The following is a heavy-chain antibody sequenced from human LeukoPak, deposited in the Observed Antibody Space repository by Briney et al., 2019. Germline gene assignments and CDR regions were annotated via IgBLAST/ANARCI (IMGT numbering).Heavy chain of an antibody. J-gene: IGHJ3*02. CDR3: ARRKYQLLSGRAFDI. V-gene: IGHV4-34*01. CDR2: INHSGST. CDR1: GGSFSGYY. Sequence: SETLSLTCAVYGGSFSGYYWSWIRQPPGKGLEWIGEINHSGSTNYNPSLKSRVTISVDTSKNQFSLKLSSVTAAVTAVYYCARRKYQLLSGRAFDIWGQGTMVTVSS. D-gene: IGHD2-2*01.